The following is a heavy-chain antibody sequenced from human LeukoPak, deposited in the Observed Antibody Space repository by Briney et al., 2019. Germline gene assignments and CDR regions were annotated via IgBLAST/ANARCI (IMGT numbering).Heavy chain of an antibody. CDR1: GGSISSYY. D-gene: IGHD2-2*01. V-gene: IGHV4-59*01. CDR3: ARSAANQLPFY. CDR2: IYYSGST. J-gene: IGHJ4*02. Sequence: SETLSLTCTVSGGSISSYYWSWIRQPPGKGLEWIGYIYYSGSTNYNPSLKSRVTISVDTSKNQFSLNLSSVTAADTAVYYCARSAANQLPFYWGQGTLVTVSS.